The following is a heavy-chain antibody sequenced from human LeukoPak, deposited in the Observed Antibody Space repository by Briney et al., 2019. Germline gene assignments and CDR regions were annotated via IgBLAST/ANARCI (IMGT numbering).Heavy chain of an antibody. CDR1: GGSFSGYY. CDR3: ARGGGRYSYGPRFDP. V-gene: IGHV4-34*01. J-gene: IGHJ5*02. Sequence: SETLSLTCAVYGGSFSGYYWSWIRQPPGKGLEWIGEINHSGSTNYNPSLKSRVTISVDTSKNQFSLKLSCVTAADTAVYYCARGGGRYSYGPRFDPWGQGTLVTVSS. CDR2: INHSGST. D-gene: IGHD5-18*01.